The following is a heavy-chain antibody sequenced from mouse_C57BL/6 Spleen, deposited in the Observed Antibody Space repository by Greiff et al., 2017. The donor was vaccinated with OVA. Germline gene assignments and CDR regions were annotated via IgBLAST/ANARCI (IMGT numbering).Heavy chain of an antibody. Sequence: EVQLQQSGPGLVKPSQSLSLTCSVTGYSITSGYYWNWIRQFPGNKLEWMGYISYDGSNNYNPSLKNRISITRDTSKNQFFLKLNSVTTEDTATYYCAGDYDYDDAMDYWGQGTSVTVSS. CDR3: AGDYDYDDAMDY. D-gene: IGHD2-4*01. J-gene: IGHJ4*01. CDR1: GYSITSGYY. V-gene: IGHV3-6*01. CDR2: ISYDGSN.